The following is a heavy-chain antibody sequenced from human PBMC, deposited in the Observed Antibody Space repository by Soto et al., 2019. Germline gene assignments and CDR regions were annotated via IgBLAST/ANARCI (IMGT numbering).Heavy chain of an antibody. CDR3: GVITLVSGVNPYYRYVMYV. V-gene: IGHV1-2*04. Sequence: ASVKVSCKASGYTFTGYYMHWVRQAPGQGLEWMGWINPNSGGTNYAQKFQGWVTMTRDTTISTAYMELSRLSSDDAAVYYCGVITLVSGVNPYYRYVMYVWAQGTTVPVS. J-gene: IGHJ6*02. CDR1: GYTFTGYY. CDR2: INPNSGGT. D-gene: IGHD3-10*01.